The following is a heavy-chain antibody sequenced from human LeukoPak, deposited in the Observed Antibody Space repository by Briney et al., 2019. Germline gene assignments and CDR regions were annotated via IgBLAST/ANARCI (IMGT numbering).Heavy chain of an antibody. Sequence: ASVKVSCKASGYTFTSYGISWVRQAPGQGLEWMGWISAYNGNTNYAQKLQGRVTMTTDTSTSTAYMEQRSLRSDDTAVYYCARVGYYDFWSGYSAFDYWGRGTLVTVSS. J-gene: IGHJ4*02. D-gene: IGHD3-3*01. CDR2: ISAYNGNT. V-gene: IGHV1-18*01. CDR1: GYTFTSYG. CDR3: ARVGYYDFWSGYSAFDY.